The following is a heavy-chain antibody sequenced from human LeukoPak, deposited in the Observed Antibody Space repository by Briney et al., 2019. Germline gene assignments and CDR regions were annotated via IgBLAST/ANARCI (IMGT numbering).Heavy chain of an antibody. V-gene: IGHV4-34*01. Sequence: PSETLSLTCTVSGGSISSYYWSWIRQPPGKGLEWIGEINHSGGTNYNPSLKSRVTISVDTSKNQFSLKLSSVTAADTAVYYCARGPYYYDSSGYYHGMAFDYWGQGTLVTVSS. CDR3: ARGPYYYDSSGYYHGMAFDY. CDR2: INHSGGT. D-gene: IGHD3-22*01. J-gene: IGHJ4*02. CDR1: GGSISSYY.